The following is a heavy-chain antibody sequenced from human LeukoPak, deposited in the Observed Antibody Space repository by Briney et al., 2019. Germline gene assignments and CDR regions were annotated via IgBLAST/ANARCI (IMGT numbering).Heavy chain of an antibody. V-gene: IGHV3-21*01. CDR1: GFTFSSYS. Sequence: PGGSLRLSCAASGFTFSSYSMNWVRQAPGEGLEWVSSISSSSSYIYYADSVKGRFTISRDNAKNSLYLQMNSLRAEDTAVYYCARGTWTMIIAVAGTSDYWGQGTLVTVSS. CDR3: ARGTWTMIIAVAGTSDY. CDR2: ISSSSSYI. D-gene: IGHD6-19*01. J-gene: IGHJ4*02.